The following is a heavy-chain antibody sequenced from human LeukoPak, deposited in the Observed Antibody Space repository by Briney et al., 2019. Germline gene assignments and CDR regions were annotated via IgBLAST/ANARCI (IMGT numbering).Heavy chain of an antibody. CDR3: ARDRLGPSFSVSHFDL. J-gene: IGHJ4*02. CDR2: INYNGAIT. D-gene: IGHD3-3*02. Sequence: GGSLRLSCATSGFTFVDYGLSWVRRAPGKGLEWLCAINYNGAITDYADSVKGRFTISRGNAKNSLYLRMDSLRAEDTALYYCARDRLGPSFSVSHFDLWGQGTLVTVSS. V-gene: IGHV3-20*04. CDR1: GFTFVDYG.